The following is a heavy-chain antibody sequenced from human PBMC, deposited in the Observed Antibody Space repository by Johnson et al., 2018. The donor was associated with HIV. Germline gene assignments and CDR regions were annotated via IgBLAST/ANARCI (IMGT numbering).Heavy chain of an antibody. D-gene: IGHD6-13*01. Sequence: VQLVESGGGVVQPGGSLRLSCAASGFTFDNYAMHWVRQAPGKGLEWVSLISWDGGSTYYADSVKGRFTISRDNNKNSLYPQMNSLRAEDTALYSCAKDRCSWYPFDAFDIWGQGTMVTVSS. J-gene: IGHJ3*02. V-gene: IGHV3-43D*03. CDR2: ISWDGGST. CDR1: GFTFDNYA. CDR3: AKDRCSWYPFDAFDI.